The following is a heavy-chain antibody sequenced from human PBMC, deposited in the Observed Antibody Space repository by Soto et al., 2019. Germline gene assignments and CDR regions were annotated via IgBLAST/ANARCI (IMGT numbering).Heavy chain of an antibody. CDR1: GYTLTELS. D-gene: IGHD3-3*01. J-gene: IGHJ6*02. Sequence: ASVKVSCKVSGYTLTELSIHWVRQAPGKGLEWMGGFDPEDGETIYAQKFQGRVTMTEDTSTDTAYMDLRSLRSDDTAVYYCERDQGITTFGVYSMYYYGMDVWG. CDR3: ERDQGITTFGVYSMYYYGMDV. V-gene: IGHV1-24*01. CDR2: FDPEDGET.